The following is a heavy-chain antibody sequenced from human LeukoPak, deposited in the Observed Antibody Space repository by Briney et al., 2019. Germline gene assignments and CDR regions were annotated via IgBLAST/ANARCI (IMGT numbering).Heavy chain of an antibody. Sequence: ASVKVPCKASNYSFINYGIGWVRQAPGQGLEWMGWVSAYNGKTSYAEQFRGRVTMTADTSTATGYMELTGLTSDDTAVYYCRRFYSNFGDYWGQGTRVAVSS. CDR2: VSAYNGKT. V-gene: IGHV1-18*01. CDR3: RRFYSNFGDY. D-gene: IGHD4-11*01. CDR1: NYSFINYG. J-gene: IGHJ4*02.